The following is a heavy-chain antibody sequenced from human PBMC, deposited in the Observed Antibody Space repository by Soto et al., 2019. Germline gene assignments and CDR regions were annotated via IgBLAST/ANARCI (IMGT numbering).Heavy chain of an antibody. CDR2: IYYSGST. Sequence: QVQLQESGPGLVKPSQTLSLTCTVSGGSISSGGYYWSWIRQHPGKGLEWIGYIYYSGSTYYNPSLKSRVTIAVDTSKNEFSLKLSSVTAADTAVYYCARCPSSWYQGWFYPWGQGTLVTVSS. CDR3: ARCPSSWYQGWFYP. J-gene: IGHJ5*02. V-gene: IGHV4-31*03. CDR1: GGSISSGGYY. D-gene: IGHD6-13*01.